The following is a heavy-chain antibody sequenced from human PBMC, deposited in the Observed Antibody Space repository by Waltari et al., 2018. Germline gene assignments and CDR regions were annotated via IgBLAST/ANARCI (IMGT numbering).Heavy chain of an antibody. D-gene: IGHD3-22*01. V-gene: IGHV3-9*01. CDR2: ISWNSGSI. CDR3: AKAQGYRGYYDSSGYDS. CDR1: GFTFDDYA. Sequence: EVQLVESGGGLVQPGRSLRLSCAASGFTFDDYAMHWVRQAPGKGLEWVSGISWNSGSIGYADAVKGRFTISRDNAKNSLYLQMNSLRAEDTALYYCAKAQGYRGYYDSSGYDSWGQGTLVTVSS. J-gene: IGHJ5*01.